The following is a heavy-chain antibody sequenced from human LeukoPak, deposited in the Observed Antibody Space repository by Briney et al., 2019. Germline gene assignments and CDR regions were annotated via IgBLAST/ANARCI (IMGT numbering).Heavy chain of an antibody. J-gene: IGHJ4*02. CDR3: ARDSIAAAGPTPNGPFFDY. Sequence: SQTLSLTCALSGDSVSINSAAWNWIRQSPSRGLEWLGRTYYRSKWYNDYAVSVKSRITINPDTSKNQFSLQLNSVTPEDTAVYYCARDSIAAAGPTPNGPFFDYWGQGTLVTVSS. D-gene: IGHD6-13*01. V-gene: IGHV6-1*01. CDR1: GDSVSINSAA. CDR2: TYYRSKWYN.